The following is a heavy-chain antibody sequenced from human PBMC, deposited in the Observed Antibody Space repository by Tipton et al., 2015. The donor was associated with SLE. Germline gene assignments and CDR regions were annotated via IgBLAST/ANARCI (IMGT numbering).Heavy chain of an antibody. J-gene: IGHJ4*02. V-gene: IGHV3-48*03. Sequence: LSLTCAASGFTFSSYTMNWVRQAPGKGLEWVASISSSGGTIYYADSVKGRFTISRDNGKNSLYLQMNSLRAEDTAVYYCATDYYDSSGYPTFFDYWGQGSLVTVSS. CDR3: ATDYYDSSGYPTFFDY. D-gene: IGHD3-22*01. CDR1: GFTFSSYT. CDR2: ISSSGGTI.